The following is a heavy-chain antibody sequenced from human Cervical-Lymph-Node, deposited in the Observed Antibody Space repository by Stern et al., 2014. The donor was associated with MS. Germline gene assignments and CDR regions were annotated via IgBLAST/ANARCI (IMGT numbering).Heavy chain of an antibody. CDR1: GFTFSSYG. Sequence: VQLVESGGGVVQPGRSLRLSCAASGFTFSSYGMHWVRQAPGKGLEGVAVISYDGRNKYYADSVKGRFTISRDNSKNTLYLQMNSLRAEDTAVYYCAKDSRDYYDILTGTFYGMDVWGQGTTVTVSS. CDR3: AKDSRDYYDILTGTFYGMDV. D-gene: IGHD3-9*01. CDR2: ISYDGRNK. V-gene: IGHV3-30*18. J-gene: IGHJ6*02.